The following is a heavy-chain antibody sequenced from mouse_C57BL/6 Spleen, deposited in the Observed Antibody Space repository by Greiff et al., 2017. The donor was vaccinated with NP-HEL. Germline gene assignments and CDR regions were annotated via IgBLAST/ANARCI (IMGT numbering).Heavy chain of an antibody. V-gene: IGHV1-5*01. CDR3: TRGGEYDYDVGWYFDV. D-gene: IGHD2-4*01. J-gene: IGHJ1*03. CDR2: IYPGNSDT. Sequence: EVQLQESGTVLARPGASVKMSCKTSGYTFTSYWMHWVKQRPGQGLEWIGAIYPGNSDTSYNQKFKGKAKLTAVTSASTAYMELSSLTNEDSAVYYCTRGGEYDYDVGWYFDVWGTGTTVTVSS. CDR1: GYTFTSYW.